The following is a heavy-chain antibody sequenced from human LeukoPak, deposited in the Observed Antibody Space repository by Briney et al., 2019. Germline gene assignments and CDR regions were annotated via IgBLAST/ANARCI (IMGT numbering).Heavy chain of an antibody. D-gene: IGHD1-1*01. CDR2: ISSGGNT. J-gene: IGHJ4*02. V-gene: IGHV3-53*01. Sequence: GGSLRLSGAASGFTVSTNYMSWVRQAPGKGLEWVSVISSGGNTYYADSVKGRFTISRDNSKNTMYLQMNSLRAEDTAVYYCGRLTSWGQGTLVTVSS. CDR1: GFTVSTNY. CDR3: GRLTS.